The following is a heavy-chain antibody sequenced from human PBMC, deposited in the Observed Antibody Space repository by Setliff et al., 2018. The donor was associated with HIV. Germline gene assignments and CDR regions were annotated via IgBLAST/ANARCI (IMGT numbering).Heavy chain of an antibody. CDR3: AKDLSVRGGGLKGVLDV. CDR2: ITGGLA. Sequence: HPEGSLRLSCAASGFTLKSADVNWVRQAPGRGLEWISGITGGLAYFANSVRGRFSLSKDESKDTLYLQMTSLKVDDTAIYYCAKDLSVRGGGLKGVLDVWGRGTMVTVSS. D-gene: IGHD2-21*01. J-gene: IGHJ3*01. CDR1: GFTLKSAD. V-gene: IGHV3-23*01.